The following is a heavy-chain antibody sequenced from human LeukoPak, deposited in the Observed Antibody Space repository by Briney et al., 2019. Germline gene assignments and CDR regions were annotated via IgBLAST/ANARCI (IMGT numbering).Heavy chain of an antibody. CDR2: ISGKSDNS. Sequence: GGSLRLSCAASGFVFSSYALNWVRQAPGKGLGWVSFISGKSDNSYYADSVEGRFTVSRDNAKNSLFLQLNSLRAEDTAVYYCARVEMWVLRGSDHWGQGVPVTVSS. V-gene: IGHV3-21*01. CDR3: ARVEMWVLRGSDH. D-gene: IGHD3-10*02. CDR1: GFVFSSYA. J-gene: IGHJ4*02.